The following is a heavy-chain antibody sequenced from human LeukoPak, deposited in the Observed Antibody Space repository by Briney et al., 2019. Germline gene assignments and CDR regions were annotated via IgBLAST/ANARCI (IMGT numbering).Heavy chain of an antibody. V-gene: IGHV3-30*18. CDR2: ISYDGGNK. D-gene: IGHD3-22*01. CDR1: GFTFSSYG. Sequence: PGRSLRLSCAASGFTFSSYGMHWVRQAPGKGLEWVAVISYDGGNKYYADSVKGRFTISRDNSKNTLYLQMNSLRAEDTAVYYCAKDADYYDSSGYYFGLHHGMDVWGQGTTVTVSS. J-gene: IGHJ6*02. CDR3: AKDADYYDSSGYYFGLHHGMDV.